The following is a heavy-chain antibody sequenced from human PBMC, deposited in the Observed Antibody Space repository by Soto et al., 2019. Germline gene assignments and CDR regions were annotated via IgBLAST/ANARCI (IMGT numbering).Heavy chain of an antibody. CDR3: ARGNWNYGTGNAFDI. J-gene: IGHJ3*02. CDR2: IYYSGST. Sequence: TSETLSLTCTVSGGSISSGGYHWSWIRQHPGKGLEWIGYIYYSGSTYYNPSLKSRVTISVDTSKNQFSLKLSSVTAADTAVYYCARGNWNYGTGNAFDIWGQGTMVTVSS. CDR1: GGSISSGGYH. D-gene: IGHD1-7*01. V-gene: IGHV4-31*03.